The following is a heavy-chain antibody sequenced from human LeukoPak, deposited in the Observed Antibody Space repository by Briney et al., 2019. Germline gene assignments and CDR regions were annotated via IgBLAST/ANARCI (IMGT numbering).Heavy chain of an antibody. J-gene: IGHJ6*03. V-gene: IGHV1-69*05. CDR2: IIPIFDTA. D-gene: IGHD2-2*01. CDR3: ARGPSIRGYCSSTSCYGRVYYYYYYMDV. Sequence: SVKVSCKASGGTFSSYGISWVRQAPGQGLEWMGGIIPIFDTANYAQKFQGRVTMTRNTSISTAYMELSSLRSEDTAVYYCARGPSIRGYCSSTSCYGRVYYYYYYMDVWGKGTTVTISS. CDR1: GGTFSSYG.